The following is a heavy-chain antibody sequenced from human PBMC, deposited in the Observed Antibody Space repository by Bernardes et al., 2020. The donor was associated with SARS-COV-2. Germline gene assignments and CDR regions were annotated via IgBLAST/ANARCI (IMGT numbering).Heavy chain of an antibody. V-gene: IGHV3-30-3*01. J-gene: IGHJ6*02. CDR1: GFTFNTYA. CDR2: ISFDGSNK. CDR3: ARDWDYGESGYYYGVDV. D-gene: IGHD4-17*01. Sequence: LRLSCAASGFTFNTYAMHWVRQAPGKGLEWVAFISFDGSNKYYADSVKGRFTISRDNSRNTLYLLMNSLRPEDTAVYYYARDWDYGESGYYYGVDVWGQGTTVTVSS.